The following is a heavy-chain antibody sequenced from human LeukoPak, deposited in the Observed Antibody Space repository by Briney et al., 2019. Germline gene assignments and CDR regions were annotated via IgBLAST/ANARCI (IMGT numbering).Heavy chain of an antibody. V-gene: IGHV3-43D*03. CDR3: AKAPGGWLQKSQLPLDY. CDR1: GFTFDDYA. Sequence: GGSLRLSCAASGFTFDDYAMHWVRQAPGKGLEWVSLISWDGGSTYYADSVKGRFTISRDNSKNSLYLQMNSLRAEDTAVYYCAKAPGGWLQKSQLPLDYWGQGTLVTVSS. J-gene: IGHJ4*02. CDR2: ISWDGGST. D-gene: IGHD5-24*01.